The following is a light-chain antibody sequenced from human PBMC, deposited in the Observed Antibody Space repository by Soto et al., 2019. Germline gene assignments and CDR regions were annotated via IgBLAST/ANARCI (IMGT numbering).Light chain of an antibody. J-gene: IGLJ1*01. CDR3: AAWDDSPLYV. CDR2: RNN. Sequence: QSVLTQPPSASGIPGQRGTISCSRSSSNIGSNYVYWYQQLPGTAPKLLIYRNNQRPSGVPDRFSGSKSGTSASLAISGLRSEDEADYYCAAWDDSPLYVFGTGTKVTVL. CDR1: SSNIGSNY. V-gene: IGLV1-47*01.